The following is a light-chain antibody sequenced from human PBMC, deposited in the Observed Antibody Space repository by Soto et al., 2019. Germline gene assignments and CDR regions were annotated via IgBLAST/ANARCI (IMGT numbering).Light chain of an antibody. Sequence: HSALTQPASVSGSPGQSITISCTGTSSDVGGYNYVSWYQQHPGKAPKLMIYEVSNRPSGVSNRFSGSKSGNTASLTISGLQAEDEADYYCSSYTSSSTLDVFGTGTKVTVX. CDR2: EVS. J-gene: IGLJ1*01. CDR1: SSDVGGYNY. V-gene: IGLV2-14*01. CDR3: SSYTSSSTLDV.